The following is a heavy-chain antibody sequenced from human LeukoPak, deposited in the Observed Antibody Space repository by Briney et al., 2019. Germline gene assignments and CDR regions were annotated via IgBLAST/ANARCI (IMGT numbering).Heavy chain of an antibody. V-gene: IGHV3-48*02. CDR2: ISSSSTI. CDR1: GFTFSSYS. Sequence: GGSLRLSCAASGFTFSSYSMNWVRQAPGKGLEWVSYISSSSTIYYADSVKGRFTISRDNAKNSLYLQMNSLRDEDTAVYYCARDSYDYVWGSYHQDPFDYWGQGTLVTVSS. J-gene: IGHJ4*02. D-gene: IGHD3-16*02. CDR3: ARDSYDYVWGSYHQDPFDY.